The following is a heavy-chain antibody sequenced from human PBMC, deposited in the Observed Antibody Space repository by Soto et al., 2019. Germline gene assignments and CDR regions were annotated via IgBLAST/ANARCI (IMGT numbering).Heavy chain of an antibody. CDR2: INHSGST. J-gene: IGHJ6*04. D-gene: IGHD3-3*01. CDR3: ARGSIYGVAKRTYYYYYGMDV. Sequence: PSETLSLTYAVYGGSFSGYYWSWIRQPPGKGLEMIGEINHSGSTNYNPSLKSRVTISVDTSKNQFSLKLSSVTAADTAVYYCARGSIYGVAKRTYYYYYGMDVWGKGTTVTVSS. V-gene: IGHV4-34*01. CDR1: GGSFSGYY.